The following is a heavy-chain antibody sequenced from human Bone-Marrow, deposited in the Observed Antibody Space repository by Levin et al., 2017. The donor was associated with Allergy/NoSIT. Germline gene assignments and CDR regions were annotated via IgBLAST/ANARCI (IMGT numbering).Heavy chain of an antibody. CDR3: AKEPSPWLHFYYGMDV. CDR1: GFTFSNAW. CDR2: IKSKTDGGTT. D-gene: IGHD5-18*01. J-gene: IGHJ6*02. Sequence: GGSLRLSCAASGFTFSNAWMSWVRQAPGKGLEWVGRIKSKTDGGTTEYTTPVKGRFTISRDDSKNTLYLQMNSLKSEDTAVYYCAKEPSPWLHFYYGMDVWGQGTTVTVSS. V-gene: IGHV3-15*01.